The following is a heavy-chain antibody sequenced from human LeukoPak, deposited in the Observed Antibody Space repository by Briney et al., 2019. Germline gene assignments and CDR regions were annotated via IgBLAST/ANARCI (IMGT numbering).Heavy chain of an antibody. V-gene: IGHV1-69*06. CDR2: LIPIFGTA. CDR3: ARDGRYCSGGSCYFDY. D-gene: IGHD2-15*01. J-gene: IGHJ4*02. Sequence: GPPVKVSCKASGGTFSSYAISWVRQAPGPGLEWMGGLIPIFGTANYAQKFQGRVTITADKSTSTAYMELSSLGSEDTAVYYCARDGRYCSGGSCYFDYWGQGTLVTVSS. CDR1: GGTFSSYA.